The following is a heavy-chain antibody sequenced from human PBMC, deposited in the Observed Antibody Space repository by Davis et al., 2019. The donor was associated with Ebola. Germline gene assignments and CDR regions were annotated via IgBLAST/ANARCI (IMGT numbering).Heavy chain of an antibody. CDR2: ISSGSTI. J-gene: IGHJ4*02. Sequence: GESLKISCAASGFTFSSYTMNWVRQAPGKGLEWVSSISSGSTINYADSVKGRFTVSRDNAKNSLYLQMNSLRDEDTAVFYCARGRTVTNYVDYWGPGILVTVSS. CDR3: ARGRTVTNYVDY. D-gene: IGHD4-17*01. CDR1: GFTFSSYT. V-gene: IGHV3-48*02.